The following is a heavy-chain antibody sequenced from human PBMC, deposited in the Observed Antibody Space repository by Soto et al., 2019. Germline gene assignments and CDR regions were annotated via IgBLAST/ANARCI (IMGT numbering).Heavy chain of an antibody. CDR1: GVSLTSGNW. D-gene: IGHD3-10*01. Sequence: TLSLTCAVSGVSLTSGNWWTWVRQSPQRGLEYIGEIFHDGTANYYPSFERRVAMSVDTSRNQVSLKPTSVTAADTAVYFCARLVYDTRLNYMYFDFWGPGTLVTVSS. V-gene: IGHV4-4*01. CDR3: ARLVYDTRLNYMYFDF. J-gene: IGHJ4*02. CDR2: IFHDGTA.